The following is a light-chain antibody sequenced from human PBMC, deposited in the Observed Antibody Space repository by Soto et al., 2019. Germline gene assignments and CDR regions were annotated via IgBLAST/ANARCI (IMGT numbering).Light chain of an antibody. CDR1: QSVSSSY. J-gene: IGKJ4*01. V-gene: IGKV3D-20*02. CDR2: GAS. Sequence: EIVLTHSPGTLSLSPEERATLSCRASQSVSSSYLACYKQKPGQAPRLLIYGASSRATGIPDRFSGSGSGTDFTLTISSLEPEDFLVYYCHYRSILPPALTCGGEPTVEIK. CDR3: HYRSILPPALT.